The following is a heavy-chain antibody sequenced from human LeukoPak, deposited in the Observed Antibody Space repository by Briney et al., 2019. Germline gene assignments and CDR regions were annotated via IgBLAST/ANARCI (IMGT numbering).Heavy chain of an antibody. CDR3: ATDPDGYSLNY. V-gene: IGHV3-21*01. CDR1: GFTFRSYS. J-gene: IGHJ4*02. D-gene: IGHD5-24*01. CDR2: ISSSSSFI. Sequence: GGSLRLSCAASGFTFRSYSVNWVRQAPGKGLEWVSSISSSSSFIYYADSVKGRFTISRDDAKNSLCLQMNSLRAEDSAVYYCATDPDGYSLNYWGQGTLVTVSS.